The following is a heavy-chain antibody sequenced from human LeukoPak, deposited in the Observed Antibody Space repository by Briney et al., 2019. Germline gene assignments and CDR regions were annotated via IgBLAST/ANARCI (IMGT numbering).Heavy chain of an antibody. CDR3: VRAGRRDSIFED. D-gene: IGHD3-10*01. CDR2: IKQDGSEE. Sequence: GGSLRLSCAASGFTFSSYWMSWVRQAPGKGLEWVANIKQDGSEERYVDSVKGRFTIPRDNARNSLNLHMNSQRVEDTAVYYCVRAGRRDSIFEDWGLGTPVTVSS. CDR1: GFTFSSYW. V-gene: IGHV3-7*04. J-gene: IGHJ4*02.